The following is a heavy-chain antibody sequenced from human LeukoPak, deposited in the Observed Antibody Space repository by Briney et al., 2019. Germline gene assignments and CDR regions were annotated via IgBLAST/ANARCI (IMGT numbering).Heavy chain of an antibody. Sequence: SGGSLRLSCGASGFMFSSYNMHWVRQAPGKGLEWVSSISSTSNYIHYSDSVKGRFTISRGNAKNSLYLQMNSLRAEDTGVYYCAREGSDYGDYKFDYWGQGTLVTVSS. D-gene: IGHD4-17*01. V-gene: IGHV3-21*01. J-gene: IGHJ4*02. CDR1: GFMFSSYN. CDR2: ISSTSNYI. CDR3: AREGSDYGDYKFDY.